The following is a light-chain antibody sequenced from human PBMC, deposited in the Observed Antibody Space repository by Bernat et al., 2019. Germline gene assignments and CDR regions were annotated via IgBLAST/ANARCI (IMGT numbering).Light chain of an antibody. Sequence: EIVLTQSPGTLSLSPGERATLSCRASQSITNNYFAWYQQKVGQAPRPLIYSTSSRATGVPDRFSGSRSGTDFTLTISRLEPEDFAVYFCQHYGNSLWTFGQGTKVETK. CDR3: QHYGNSLWT. CDR1: QSITNNY. J-gene: IGKJ1*01. CDR2: STS. V-gene: IGKV3-20*01.